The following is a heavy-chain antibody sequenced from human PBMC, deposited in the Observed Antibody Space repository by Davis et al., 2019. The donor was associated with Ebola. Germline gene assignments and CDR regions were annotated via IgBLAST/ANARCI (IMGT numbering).Heavy chain of an antibody. Sequence: KVSCKGSGYSFTSYWIGWVRQMPGKGLEWMGIIYPGDSDTRYSPSFQGQVTISADKSISTAYLQWSSLKASDTAMYYCASPRAGDFWSGYSAFDIWGQGTMVTVSS. J-gene: IGHJ3*02. CDR2: IYPGDSDT. CDR1: GYSFTSYW. V-gene: IGHV5-51*01. D-gene: IGHD3-3*01. CDR3: ASPRAGDFWSGYSAFDI.